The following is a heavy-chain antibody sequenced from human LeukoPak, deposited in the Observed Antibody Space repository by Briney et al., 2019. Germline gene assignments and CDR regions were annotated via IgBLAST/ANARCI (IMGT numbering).Heavy chain of an antibody. CDR3: ASDGGYGGYDFDY. CDR2: INPSGGST. J-gene: IGHJ4*02. D-gene: IGHD5-12*01. Sequence: ASVKVSCNASGYAFPIYDMHWVRQAPGQGLEWMGIINPSGGSTSYAQKFQGRVTMTRDTSTSTVYMELSSLRSEDTAVYYCASDGGYGGYDFDYWGQGTLVTVSS. V-gene: IGHV1-46*01. CDR1: GYAFPIYD.